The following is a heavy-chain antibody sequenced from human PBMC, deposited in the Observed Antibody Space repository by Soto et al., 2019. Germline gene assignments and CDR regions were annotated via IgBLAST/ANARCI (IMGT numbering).Heavy chain of an antibody. Sequence: GASVKVSCKASGGTFSSYAISWVRQAPGQGLEWMGGIIPIFGTANYAQKFQGRVTITADESTSTAYMELSSLRSEDTAVYYCARDSDNPYCSGGSCASKDVWGQGTTVTVS. D-gene: IGHD2-15*01. CDR2: IIPIFGTA. CDR3: ARDSDNPYCSGGSCASKDV. CDR1: GGTFSSYA. J-gene: IGHJ6*02. V-gene: IGHV1-69*13.